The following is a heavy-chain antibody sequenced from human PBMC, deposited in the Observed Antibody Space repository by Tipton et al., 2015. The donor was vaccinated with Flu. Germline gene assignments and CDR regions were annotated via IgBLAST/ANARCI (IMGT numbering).Heavy chain of an antibody. D-gene: IGHD6-13*01. V-gene: IGHV3-13*01. CDR3: ARGPLPDSNWYNGMDV. Sequence: SLRLSCAASGFTFSLYDIHWVRQVTGKSLEWVSAIGSAGDTHYSDAVKGRFTITRDNVKNSLYLQMCRLRVGDTAVYYCARGPLPDSNWYNGMDVWGQGTTVTVSS. CDR1: GFTFSLYD. CDR2: IGSAGDT. J-gene: IGHJ6*02.